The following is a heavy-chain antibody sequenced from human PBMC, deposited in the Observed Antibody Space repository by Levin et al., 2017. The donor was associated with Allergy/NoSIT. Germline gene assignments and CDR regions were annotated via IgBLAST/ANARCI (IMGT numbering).Heavy chain of an antibody. CDR1: GFTFSRYA. J-gene: IGHJ5*02. Sequence: GESLKISCAASGFTFSRYAMHWVRQAPGKGLEWVAVISYDGSNKYYADSVKGRFTISRDNSKNTLYLQMNSLRAEDTAVYYCAREGRVYSNYGASFDPWGQGTLVTVSS. V-gene: IGHV3-30-3*01. D-gene: IGHD4-11*01. CDR3: AREGRVYSNYGASFDP. CDR2: ISYDGSNK.